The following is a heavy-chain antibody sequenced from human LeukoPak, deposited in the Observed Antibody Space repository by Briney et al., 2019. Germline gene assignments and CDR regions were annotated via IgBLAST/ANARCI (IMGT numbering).Heavy chain of an antibody. D-gene: IGHD3-22*01. V-gene: IGHV4-59*01. CDR1: GGSISNYY. CDR3: ARGVGSGYTDY. CDR2: ISYSGNT. Sequence: SETLSLTCTVSGGSISNYYWTWIRQPPGKGLEWIGFISYSGNTNYNPSLRSRVTISLDTSKNQFSLKLISVTAADTAVYYCARGVGSGYTDYWGQGALVTVSS. J-gene: IGHJ4*02.